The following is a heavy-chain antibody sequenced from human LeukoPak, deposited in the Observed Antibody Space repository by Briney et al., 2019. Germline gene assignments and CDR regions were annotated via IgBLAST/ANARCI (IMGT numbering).Heavy chain of an antibody. J-gene: IGHJ5*02. Sequence: SQTLSLTCAISGDSVSSNNAAWNWIRQSPSRGLEWLGRTYYRSKCYNDYAVSVSSRITINPDTSKNQFSLQLKSVTPEDAAVYYCARGSLVAGTDCCFDPWGQGTLVTVSS. V-gene: IGHV6-1*01. D-gene: IGHD6-19*01. CDR2: TYYRSKCYN. CDR3: ARGSLVAGTDCCFDP. CDR1: GDSVSSNNAA.